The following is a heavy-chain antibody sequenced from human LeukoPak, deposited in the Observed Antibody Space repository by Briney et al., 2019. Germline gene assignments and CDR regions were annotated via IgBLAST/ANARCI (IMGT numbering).Heavy chain of an antibody. CDR3: ASGITTSRYGFDI. CDR2: IDPSDSYS. D-gene: IGHD3-22*01. Sequence: GESLKISFKGSGXSFGNYWISWVRQMPGKVLEWMGTIDPSDSYSNYSPSLQGHVTILADKPISTAYLQWSSLKASDTAIYYCASGITTSRYGFDIWGQGTMVSVSS. CDR1: GXSFGNYW. J-gene: IGHJ3*02. V-gene: IGHV5-10-1*01.